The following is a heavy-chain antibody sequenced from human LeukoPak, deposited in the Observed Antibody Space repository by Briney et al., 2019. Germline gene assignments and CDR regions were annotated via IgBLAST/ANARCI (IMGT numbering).Heavy chain of an antibody. Sequence: GGSLRLSCASSGSSFSSYGMHWVRQAPGKGLEWVAFIRYDGSYKNYADSVKGRFTISGDNSKNTLYLQMNSLRPEDTAVYYCAKQREYYDSSPLYDYWGQGTLVTVSS. CDR3: AKQREYYDSSPLYDY. J-gene: IGHJ4*02. CDR2: IRYDGSYK. D-gene: IGHD3-22*01. CDR1: GSSFSSYG. V-gene: IGHV3-30*02.